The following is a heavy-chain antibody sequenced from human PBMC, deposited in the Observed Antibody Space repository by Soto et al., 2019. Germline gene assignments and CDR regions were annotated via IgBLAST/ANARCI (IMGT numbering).Heavy chain of an antibody. CDR2: IAYDGSNQ. D-gene: IGHD4-4*01. J-gene: IGHJ6*02. Sequence: QVQLVESGGGVVQPGRSLRLSCAASGFTFSSYGMHGVRQAPGKWLEWVAVIAYDGSNQYYADSAKGRFSISRDNSKNTLYLQMNSLSAEDRAVYYCAKDLYSNYDPDYYYGMDVWGQGTTVTVSS. CDR1: GFTFSSYG. V-gene: IGHV3-30*18. CDR3: AKDLYSNYDPDYYYGMDV.